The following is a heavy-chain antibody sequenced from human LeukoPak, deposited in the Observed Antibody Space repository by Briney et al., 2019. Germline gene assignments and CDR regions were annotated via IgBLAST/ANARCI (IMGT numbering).Heavy chain of an antibody. Sequence: SETLSLTCAVYGGSFSGYYWSWIRQPPGKGLEWIGEINHSGSTNYNPSLKSRVTISVDTSKNQFSLKLSSVTAADTAVYYCATNTRLDYYGSGSYWFDPWGQGTLVTVSS. CDR3: ATNTRLDYYGSGSYWFDP. J-gene: IGHJ5*02. D-gene: IGHD3-10*01. CDR2: INHSGST. V-gene: IGHV4-34*01. CDR1: GGSFSGYY.